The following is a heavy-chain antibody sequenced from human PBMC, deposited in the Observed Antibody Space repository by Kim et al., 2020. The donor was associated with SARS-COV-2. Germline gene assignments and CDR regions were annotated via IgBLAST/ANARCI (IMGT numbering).Heavy chain of an antibody. CDR2: INHSGST. CDR1: GGSFSGYY. J-gene: IGHJ4*02. Sequence: SETLSLTCAVYGGSFSGYYWSWIRQPPGKGLEWIGEINHSGSTNYNPSLKSRVTISVDTSKNQFSLKLSSVTAADTAVYYCARTAARLHIWVYWGQGTLV. D-gene: IGHD6-6*01. V-gene: IGHV4-34*01. CDR3: ARTAARLHIWVY.